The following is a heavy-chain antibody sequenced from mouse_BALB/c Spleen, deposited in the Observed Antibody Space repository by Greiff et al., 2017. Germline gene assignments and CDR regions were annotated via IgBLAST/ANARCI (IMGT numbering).Heavy chain of an antibody. Sequence: QVQLQQPGAELVRPGASVKLSCKASGYTFTSYWINWVKQRPGQGLEWIGNIYPSDSYTNYNQKFKDKATLTVDKSSSTAYMQLSSPTSEDSAVYYCTRPYDYDEGYFDVWGAGTTVTVSS. V-gene: IGHV1-69*02. D-gene: IGHD2-4*01. J-gene: IGHJ1*01. CDR2: IYPSDSYT. CDR3: TRPYDYDEGYFDV. CDR1: GYTFTSYW.